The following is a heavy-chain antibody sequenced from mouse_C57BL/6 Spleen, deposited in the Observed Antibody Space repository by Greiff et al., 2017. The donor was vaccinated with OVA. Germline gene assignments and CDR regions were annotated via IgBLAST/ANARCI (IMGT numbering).Heavy chain of an antibody. CDR1: GLTFSSYA. V-gene: IGHV5-4*01. Sequence: EVMLVESGGGLVKPGGSLKLSCAASGLTFSSYAMSWVRQTPEKRLEWVATISDGGSYTYYPDNVKGRFTISRDNAKNNLYLQMSHLKSEDTAMYYCARDRSSYDGYPYYAMDDWGQGTSVTVSS. J-gene: IGHJ4*01. CDR2: ISDGGSYT. D-gene: IGHD2-3*01. CDR3: ARDRSSYDGYPYYAMDD.